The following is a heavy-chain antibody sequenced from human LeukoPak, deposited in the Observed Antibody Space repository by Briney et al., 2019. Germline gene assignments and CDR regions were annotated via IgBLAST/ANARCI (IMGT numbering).Heavy chain of an antibody. J-gene: IGHJ6*03. CDR3: ARSSTGTYYYYYYMDV. CDR2: IYTSGST. Sequence: PSETLSLTCTVSGGSISSYYWSWIRQPAGKGLEWIGRIYTSGSTTYNPSLKGRVTMSVDTSKNQFSLKLSSVTAADTAVYYCARSSTGTYYYYYYMDVWGKGTTVTVSS. V-gene: IGHV4-4*07. CDR1: GGSISSYY. D-gene: IGHD2-2*01.